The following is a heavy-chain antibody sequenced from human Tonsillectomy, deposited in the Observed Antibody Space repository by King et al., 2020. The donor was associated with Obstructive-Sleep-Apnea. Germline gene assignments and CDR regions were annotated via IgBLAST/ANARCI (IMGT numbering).Heavy chain of an antibody. Sequence: VQLVESGGGVVQPGRSLRLSCAASGLTFSSYGMHWVRQAPGKGLEWVTFIRYDGSNKYYADSVKGRFTISRDNSKNTLYLQMNSLRVEDTAVYYCAKEWAPVGYCSGSSCYGDYYYGMDVWGQGTTVTVSS. CDR3: AKEWAPVGYCSGSSCYGDYYYGMDV. CDR2: IRYDGSNK. D-gene: IGHD2-15*01. V-gene: IGHV3-30*02. J-gene: IGHJ6*02. CDR1: GLTFSSYG.